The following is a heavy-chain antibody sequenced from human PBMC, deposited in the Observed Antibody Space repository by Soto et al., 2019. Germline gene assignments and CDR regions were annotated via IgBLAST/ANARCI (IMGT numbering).Heavy chain of an antibody. J-gene: IGHJ5*02. V-gene: IGHV3-21*01. CDR2: ISSSSSYI. CDR1: GFTFSSYS. D-gene: IGHD2-2*01. CDR3: ARVNVVVPAAQSFDP. Sequence: PGGSLRLSCAASGFTFSSYSMNWVRQAPGKGLEWVSSISSSSSYIYYADSVKGRFTISRDNAKNSLYLQMNSLRAEDTAVYYCARVNVVVPAAQSFDPWGQGTLVTVSS.